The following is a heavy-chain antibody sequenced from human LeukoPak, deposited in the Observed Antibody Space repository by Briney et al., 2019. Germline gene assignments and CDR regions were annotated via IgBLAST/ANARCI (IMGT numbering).Heavy chain of an antibody. CDR2: INHSGST. J-gene: IGHJ6*03. V-gene: IGHV4-34*01. Sequence: SETLSLTCAVYGGSFSGYYWSWIRQPPGKGLEWIGEINHSGSTNYNPSLKSRVTISVDTSKNQFSLKLSSVTAADTAVYYCARSGFLAARRGFYYYYYMDVWSKGTTVTVSS. CDR3: ARSGFLAARRGFYYYYYMDV. D-gene: IGHD6-6*01. CDR1: GGSFSGYY.